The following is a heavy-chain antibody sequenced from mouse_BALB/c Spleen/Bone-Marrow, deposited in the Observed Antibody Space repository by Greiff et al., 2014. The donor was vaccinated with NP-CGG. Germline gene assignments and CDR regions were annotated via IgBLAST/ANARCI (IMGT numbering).Heavy chain of an antibody. Sequence: VKLMESGPGLVAPSQSLSITCTVSGFSLSSYGVHWVRQPPGKGLEWLGVIWAGGSTNYNSALMSRPSINKDNSKSQVFLKMNSLHPDDTAMYYCARYYGSSDSWFAYWGQGTLVTVSA. J-gene: IGHJ3*01. CDR2: IWAGGST. D-gene: IGHD1-1*01. CDR3: ARYYGSSDSWFAY. CDR1: GFSLSSYG. V-gene: IGHV2-9*02.